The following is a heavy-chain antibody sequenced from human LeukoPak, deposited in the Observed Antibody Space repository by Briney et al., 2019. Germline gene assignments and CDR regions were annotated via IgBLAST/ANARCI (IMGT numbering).Heavy chain of an antibody. CDR3: ASHVTYCSGGSCYSSGYYFDY. J-gene: IGHJ4*02. D-gene: IGHD2-15*01. CDR1: GFTFSSYA. Sequence: GGSLRLSCAASGFTFSSYAMSWVRQAPGKGLEWVSAISGSGGSTYYADSVKGRSTISRDNSKNTLYLQMNSLRAEDTAVYYCASHVTYCSGGSCYSSGYYFDYWGQGTLVTVSS. V-gene: IGHV3-23*01. CDR2: ISGSGGST.